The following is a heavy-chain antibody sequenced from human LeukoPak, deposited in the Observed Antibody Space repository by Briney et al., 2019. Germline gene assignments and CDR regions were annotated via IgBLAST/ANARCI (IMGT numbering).Heavy chain of an antibody. CDR2: IYTSGST. CDR3: ARDKFKTYGSGSYFDY. V-gene: IGHV4-4*07. CDR1: GGSFSGYY. Sequence: SETLSLTCAVYGGSFSGYYWSWIRQPAGKGLEWIGRIYTSGSTNYNPSLKSRVTMSVDMSKNQFSLKLSSVTAADTALYYCARDKFKTYGSGSYFDYWGQGTLVTVSS. J-gene: IGHJ4*02. D-gene: IGHD3-10*01.